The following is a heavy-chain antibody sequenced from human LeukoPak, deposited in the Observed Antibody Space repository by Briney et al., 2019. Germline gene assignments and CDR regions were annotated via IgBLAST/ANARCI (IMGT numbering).Heavy chain of an antibody. CDR1: GGSISSYY. J-gene: IGHJ4*02. Sequence: PSETLSLTCTVSGGSISSYYWSWIRQPPGKGLEWIGYIYYSGSTNYNPSLKSRVTISVDTSKNQFSLKLSSVTAADTAVHYCARDKLYSSGWRGYFDYWGQGTLVTVSS. D-gene: IGHD6-19*01. V-gene: IGHV4-59*01. CDR3: ARDKLYSSGWRGYFDY. CDR2: IYYSGST.